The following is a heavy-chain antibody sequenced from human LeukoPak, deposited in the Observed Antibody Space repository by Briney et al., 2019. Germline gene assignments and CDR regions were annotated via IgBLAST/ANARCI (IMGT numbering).Heavy chain of an antibody. CDR2: IYYSGST. D-gene: IGHD6-19*01. J-gene: IGHJ6*02. Sequence: SETLSLTCTVSGGSISSGGYYWSWIRQHPGKGLEWIGYIYYSGSTYYKASLKSRVTISVDTSKNQFSLKLSSVTAADTAVYYCARVIWSSGWSDIHYGMEVWGQGTTVTVSS. CDR3: ARVIWSSGWSDIHYGMEV. V-gene: IGHV4-31*03. CDR1: GGSISSGGYY.